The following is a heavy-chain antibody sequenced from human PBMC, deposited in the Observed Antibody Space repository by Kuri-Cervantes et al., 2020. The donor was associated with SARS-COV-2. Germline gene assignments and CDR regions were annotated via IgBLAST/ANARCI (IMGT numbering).Heavy chain of an antibody. V-gene: IGHV4-39*01. CDR1: GASISSSTYY. CDR3: ARHYAFDNFHK. J-gene: IGHJ4*02. D-gene: IGHD1-1*01. Sequence: GSLRLSCTVSGASISSSTYYWGWIRQSPGKGLEWIGSIYESGGTYYSSSLKSRLSLSVDTSRNQFSLRLTSVTAADTAIYYCARHYAFDNFHKWGQGTQVTVSS. CDR2: IYESGGT.